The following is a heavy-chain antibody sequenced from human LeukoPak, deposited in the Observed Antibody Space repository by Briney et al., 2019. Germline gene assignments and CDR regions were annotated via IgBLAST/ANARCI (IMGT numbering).Heavy chain of an antibody. CDR3: ARDWGIVGAGNWFDP. V-gene: IGHV1-46*01. J-gene: IGHJ5*02. D-gene: IGHD1-26*01. Sequence: ASVKVSCKASGYTFTSYYMHWVRQAPGQGLEWMGIINPSGGSTSYAQKFQGRVTMTRDTSTSTVYMELSSLRSEDTAVYYCARDWGIVGAGNWFDPWGQGTLVTVSS. CDR2: INPSGGST. CDR1: GYTFTSYY.